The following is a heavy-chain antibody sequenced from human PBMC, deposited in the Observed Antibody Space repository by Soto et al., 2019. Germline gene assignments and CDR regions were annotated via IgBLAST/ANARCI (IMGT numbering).Heavy chain of an antibody. Sequence: QVQLVQSGAEVKKPGSSVKVSCKASGGTFSSYAISWVRQAPGQGLEWMGGTIPIFGTANYAQKFQGRVTITADKSTSTAYMELSSLRSEDTAVYYCARAHRGYGFGEVVLSYYGMDVWGQGTTVTVSS. J-gene: IGHJ6*02. CDR1: GGTFSSYA. CDR3: ARAHRGYGFGEVVLSYYGMDV. V-gene: IGHV1-69*06. D-gene: IGHD3-10*01. CDR2: TIPIFGTA.